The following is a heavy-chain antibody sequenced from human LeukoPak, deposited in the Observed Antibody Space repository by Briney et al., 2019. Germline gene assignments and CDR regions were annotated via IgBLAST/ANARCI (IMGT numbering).Heavy chain of an antibody. D-gene: IGHD3-22*01. J-gene: IGHJ4*02. CDR3: ARGPLQTIPTSKIVVYYYPFDY. V-gene: IGHV3-20*04. CDR1: GFNFDDYG. Sequence: GGSLRLSCAASGFNFDDYGMSWVRQAPGKGLEGFLGINWNGGGTGYADSVKGRFTISRENAKNSLYLQMNSLKAEDTALYYCARGPLQTIPTSKIVVYYYPFDYWGQGTLVTVSS. CDR2: INWNGGGT.